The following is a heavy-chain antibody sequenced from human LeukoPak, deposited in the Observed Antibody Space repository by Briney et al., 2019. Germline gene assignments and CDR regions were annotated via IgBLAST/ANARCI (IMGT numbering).Heavy chain of an antibody. CDR1: GFTFSSYS. D-gene: IGHD2-21*02. J-gene: IGHJ5*02. CDR3: ARDSYLAYCGGDCS. Sequence: GGSLRLSCAASGFTFSSYSMNWVRQAPGKGLEWVSSISSSSSYIYYADSVKGRFTISRDNAKNSLYLQMNSLRAEDTAVYYCARDSYLAYCGGDCSWGQGTLVTVSS. CDR2: ISSSSSYI. V-gene: IGHV3-21*04.